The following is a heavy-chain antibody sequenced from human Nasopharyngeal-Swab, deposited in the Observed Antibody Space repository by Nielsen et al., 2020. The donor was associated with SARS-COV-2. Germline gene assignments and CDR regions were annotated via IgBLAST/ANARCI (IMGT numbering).Heavy chain of an antibody. CDR3: AKLKIQKHALSGPDY. D-gene: IGHD2/OR15-2a*01. V-gene: IGHV3-23*01. Sequence: GESLKISCAASGFTFSSYAMSWVRQAPGKGLEWVSAISGSGTGTYYADSVKGRFTISRDNSKNALYLQMNSLRAEDTAIYYCAKLKIQKHALSGPDYWGQGTLVAVSS. CDR2: ISGSGTGT. CDR1: GFTFSSYA. J-gene: IGHJ4*02.